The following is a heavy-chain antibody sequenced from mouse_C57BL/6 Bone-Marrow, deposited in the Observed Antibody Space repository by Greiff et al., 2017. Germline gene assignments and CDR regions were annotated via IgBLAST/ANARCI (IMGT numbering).Heavy chain of an antibody. J-gene: IGHJ4*01. CDR2: IYPGDGDT. CDR1: GYAFSSSW. V-gene: IGHV1-82*01. D-gene: IGHD2-5*01. CDR3: ARRYSNYEDYAMDY. Sequence: QVQLQQSGPELVKPGASVKISCKASGYAFSSSWMNWVKQRPGKGLEWIGRIYPGDGDTNYAGKFKGKATLTADKYSSTAYMQLSSLTSEDSAVYFCARRYSNYEDYAMDYWGQGTSVTVSS.